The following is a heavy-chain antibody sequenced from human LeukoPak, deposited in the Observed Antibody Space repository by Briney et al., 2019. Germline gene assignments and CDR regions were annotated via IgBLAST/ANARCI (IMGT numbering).Heavy chain of an antibody. D-gene: IGHD3-10*01. Sequence: GGSLRLSCAASGFTFSNAWMSWGRQAPGKGLEWVGRIKSKTDGGTTDYAAPVKGRFTISRDDSKNTLYLQMNSLKTEDTAVYYCTTDWPSMVRGVIITGDAFDIWGQGTMVTVSS. CDR2: IKSKTDGGTT. J-gene: IGHJ3*02. CDR1: GFTFSNAW. CDR3: TTDWPSMVRGVIITGDAFDI. V-gene: IGHV3-15*01.